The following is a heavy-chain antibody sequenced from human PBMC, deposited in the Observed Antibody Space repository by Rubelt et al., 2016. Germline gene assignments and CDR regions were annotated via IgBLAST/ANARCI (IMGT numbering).Heavy chain of an antibody. D-gene: IGHD2-21*01. CDR1: GYIFTGYY. CDR2: INPDSGDT. J-gene: IGHJ5*01. V-gene: IGHV1-2*02. CDR3: ARGHVVFAFDS. Sequence: QVQLVQSGAEVKTPGASVKVSCKASGYIFTGYYIHWVRQAPGQGLEGMGWINPDSGDTNYAKRFQGRVTMTRDPTLSRAYMELIRLRSADMSMYYCARGHVVFAFDSWGQGSLVTVSS.